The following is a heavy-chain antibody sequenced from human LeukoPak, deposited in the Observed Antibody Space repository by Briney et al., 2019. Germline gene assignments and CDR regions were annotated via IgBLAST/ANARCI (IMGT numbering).Heavy chain of an antibody. CDR2: MNPNSGNT. D-gene: IGHD3-16*01. J-gene: IGHJ6*02. Sequence: ASVKVSCKASGYTFTSYDINWVRQATGQGLEWMGWMNPNSGNTGYAQEFQGRVTMTRNTSISTAYMELSSLRSEDTAVYYCARGPAGDSYYYYGMDVWGQGTTVTVSS. CDR1: GYTFTSYD. V-gene: IGHV1-8*01. CDR3: ARGPAGDSYYYYGMDV.